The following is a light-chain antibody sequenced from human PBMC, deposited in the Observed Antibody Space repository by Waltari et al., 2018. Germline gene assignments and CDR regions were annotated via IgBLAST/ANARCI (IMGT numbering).Light chain of an antibody. Sequence: DIQMTQSPSSVSASVGDRVTITCRPSLGIGRRSVWYQHHLGDAPQLLIYGASTLQSGVPSRCRGRGSGKDVNFTISGVQPEDGATYDCQQTNSFPGNFGQGTRLDIK. CDR3: QQTNSFPGN. CDR1: LGIGRR. CDR2: GAS. V-gene: IGKV1-12*01. J-gene: IGKJ5*01.